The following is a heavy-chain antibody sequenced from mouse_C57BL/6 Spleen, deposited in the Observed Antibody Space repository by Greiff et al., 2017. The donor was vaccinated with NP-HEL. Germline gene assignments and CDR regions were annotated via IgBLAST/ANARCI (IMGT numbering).Heavy chain of an antibody. CDR1: GYTFTSYW. V-gene: IGHV1-69*01. Sequence: VQLQQSGAELVMPGASVKLSCKASGYTFTSYWMHWVKQRPGQGLEWIGEIDPSDSYTNYNQKFKGKSTLTVDKSSRTAYMQLSSLTSEDSAVYYGARHGSSYGYAMDYWGQGTSVTVSS. CDR2: IDPSDSYT. J-gene: IGHJ4*01. CDR3: ARHGSSYGYAMDY. D-gene: IGHD1-1*01.